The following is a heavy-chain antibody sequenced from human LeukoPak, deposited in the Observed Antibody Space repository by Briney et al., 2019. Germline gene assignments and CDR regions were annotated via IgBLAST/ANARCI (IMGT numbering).Heavy chain of an antibody. J-gene: IGHJ4*02. CDR3: AKSYGTNGYYQLAIDF. CDR1: GFTVSSNS. Sequence: PGGSLRLSCTVSGFTVSSNSMSWVRQAPGKGLEWVSFIYSDNTHYSDSVKGRFTISRDNSKNTLYLQMNSLRAEDTALYYCAKSYGTNGYYQLAIDFWGRGTLVAVSS. V-gene: IGHV3-53*01. D-gene: IGHD3-22*01. CDR2: IYSDNT.